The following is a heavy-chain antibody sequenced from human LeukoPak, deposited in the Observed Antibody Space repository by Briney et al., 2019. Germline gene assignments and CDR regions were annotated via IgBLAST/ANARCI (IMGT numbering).Heavy chain of an antibody. D-gene: IGHD6-13*01. CDR3: ASGSSWYYFDY. V-gene: IGHV4-34*01. CDR1: GGSFSGYY. J-gene: IGHJ4*02. CDR2: INHSGST. Sequence: SETLCLTCAVYGGSFSGYYWSWIRQPPGKGLEWIGEINHSGSTNYNPSLKSRVTISVDTSKNQFSLKLSSVTAADTAVYYCASGSSWYYFDYWGQGTLVTVSS.